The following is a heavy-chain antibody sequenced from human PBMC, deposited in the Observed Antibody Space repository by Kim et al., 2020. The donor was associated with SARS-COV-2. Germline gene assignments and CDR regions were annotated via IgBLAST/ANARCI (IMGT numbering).Heavy chain of an antibody. CDR3: ARETYYYGSGYYYFDY. Sequence: GGSLRLSCAASGFTFSSYAMHWVRQAPGKGLEWVAVISYDGSNKYYADSVKGRFTISRDNSKNTLYLQMNSLRAEDTAVYYCARETYYYGSGYYYFDYWGQGTLVTVSS. CDR2: ISYDGSNK. V-gene: IGHV3-30*04. J-gene: IGHJ4*02. CDR1: GFTFSSYA. D-gene: IGHD3-10*01.